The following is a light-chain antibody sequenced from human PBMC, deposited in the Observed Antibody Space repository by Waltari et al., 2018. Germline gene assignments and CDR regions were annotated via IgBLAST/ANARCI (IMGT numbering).Light chain of an antibody. CDR3: HQSHDSPLT. J-gene: IGKJ4*01. Sequence: EIVLTQSPDFQSVSPRETVTITCRASENIAYTLHWYQQKPDQSPRLVLKFASQSISGVPSRFSGSGSGTDFTRTIHSLEAEDAATYYCHQSHDSPLTFGGGTKVGIK. V-gene: IGKV6-21*02. CDR2: FAS. CDR1: ENIAYT.